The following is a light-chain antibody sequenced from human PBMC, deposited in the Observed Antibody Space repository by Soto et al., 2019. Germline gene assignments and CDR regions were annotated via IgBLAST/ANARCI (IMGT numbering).Light chain of an antibody. CDR2: EGN. CDR1: SSAVRSYRL. CDR3: CSSAPSRTVV. Sequence: QSVLTQPASVSGSPGQSIPISSTGSSSAVRSYRLASWYQCHPGKVPKLIIYEGNKRPSGVSNRFSGSEPGNTASLTISGLQAEDEADYYCCSSAPSRTVVCGTGTKGTVL. V-gene: IGLV2-23*01. J-gene: IGLJ1*01.